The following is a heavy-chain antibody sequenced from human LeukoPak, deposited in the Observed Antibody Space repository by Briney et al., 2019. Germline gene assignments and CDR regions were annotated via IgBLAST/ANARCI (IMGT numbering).Heavy chain of an antibody. V-gene: IGHV3-23*01. J-gene: IGHJ4*02. CDR1: GFTFSDYY. Sequence: GGSLRLSCVVSGFTFSDYYMSWVRQAPGKGLEWVSAISHSSSGTYYVDSVKGRFTISRDNSKNTLYMQMNSLRAEDTAVYYCAKVINSGYYYYFDYWGQGTLVTVSS. CDR2: ISHSSSGT. D-gene: IGHD3-22*01. CDR3: AKVINSGYYYYFDY.